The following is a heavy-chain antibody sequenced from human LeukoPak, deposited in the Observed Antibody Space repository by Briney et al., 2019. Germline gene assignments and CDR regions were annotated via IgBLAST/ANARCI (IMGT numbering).Heavy chain of an antibody. CDR2: IIPILGIA. CDR1: GYTFTSYY. D-gene: IGHD3-22*01. V-gene: IGHV1-69*04. Sequence: SVKVSCKASGYTFTSYYMHWVRQAPGQGLEWMGRIIPILGIANYAQKFQGRVTITADKSTSTAYMELSSLRSEDTAVYYCARDYDSSGYLVYWGQGTLVTVSS. J-gene: IGHJ4*02. CDR3: ARDYDSSGYLVY.